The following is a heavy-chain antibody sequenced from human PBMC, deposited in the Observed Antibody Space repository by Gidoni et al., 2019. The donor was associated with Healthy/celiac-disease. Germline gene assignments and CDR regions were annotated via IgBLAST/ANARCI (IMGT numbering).Heavy chain of an antibody. D-gene: IGHD2-15*01. J-gene: IGHJ4*02. CDR3: ARDSGYRIDCSGGSCPPDY. Sequence: QVQLVESGGGVVQPGRSLRLSCAASGFTFSSYGLHWVRQAPGKGLEWVAVIWYDGSNKYYADSVKGRFTISRDNSKNTLYLQMNSLRAEDTAVYYCARDSGYRIDCSGGSCPPDYWGQGTLVTVSS. V-gene: IGHV3-33*01. CDR2: IWYDGSNK. CDR1: GFTFSSYG.